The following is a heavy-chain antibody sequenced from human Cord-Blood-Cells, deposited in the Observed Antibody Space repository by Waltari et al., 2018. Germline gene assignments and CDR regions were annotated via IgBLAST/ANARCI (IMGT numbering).Heavy chain of an antibody. CDR1: GYTFTGYY. Sequence: QVQLVQSGAEVKKPGASVKVSCKASGYTFTGYYMHWVRQAPGQGLEWRGWINPNSGGTNHAQKFKGRVTMTRDTSISTAYMELSRLRSDDTAVYYCATGIVGATIDAFDIWGQGTMVTVSS. V-gene: IGHV1-2*02. D-gene: IGHD1-26*01. CDR3: ATGIVGATIDAFDI. CDR2: INPNSGGT. J-gene: IGHJ3*02.